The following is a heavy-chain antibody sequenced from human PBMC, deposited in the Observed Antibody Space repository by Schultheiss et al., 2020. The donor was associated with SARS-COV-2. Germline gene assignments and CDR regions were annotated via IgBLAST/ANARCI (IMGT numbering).Heavy chain of an antibody. CDR3: ARDGDDDIWSGPSGYYGMDV. CDR1: GFTFSSYS. V-gene: IGHV3-21*01. CDR2: ISSSSSYI. D-gene: IGHD3-3*01. J-gene: IGHJ6*02. Sequence: GGSLRLSCAASGFTFSSYSMNWVRQAPGKGLEWVSSISSSSSYIYYADSVKGRFTIFRDNSKNTLYLQMNSLRAEDTAVYYCARDGDDDIWSGPSGYYGMDVWGQGTTVTVSS.